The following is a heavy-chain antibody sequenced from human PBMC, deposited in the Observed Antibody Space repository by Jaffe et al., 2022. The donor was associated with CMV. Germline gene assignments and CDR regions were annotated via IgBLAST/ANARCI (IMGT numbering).Heavy chain of an antibody. CDR1: GFTFSGSA. CDR2: IRSKANSYAT. J-gene: IGHJ4*02. Sequence: EVQLVESGGGLVQPGGSLKLSCAASGFTFSGSAMHWVRQASGKGLEWVGRIRSKANSYATAYAASVKGRFTISRDDSKNTAYLQMNSLKTEDTAVYYCTSYITAQTGKPLTWNWGQGTLVTVSS. D-gene: IGHD1-1*01. CDR3: TSYITAQTGKPLTWN. V-gene: IGHV3-73*02.